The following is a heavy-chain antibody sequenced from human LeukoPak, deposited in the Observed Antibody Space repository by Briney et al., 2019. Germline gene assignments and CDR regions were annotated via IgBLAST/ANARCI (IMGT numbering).Heavy chain of an antibody. V-gene: IGHV3-30-3*01. CDR2: ISYDGSNE. CDR3: ARVGYYSSGPFSYFDY. Sequence: GRSLRLSCAASGFTFSRYAMRWVRQAPGKGLEWVAVISYDGSNEYYAESVKGRFTISRDSSVNTLYLEMNSLRVEDTAVYYCARVGYYSSGPFSYFDYWGQGTLVTVSS. D-gene: IGHD3-10*01. CDR1: GFTFSRYA. J-gene: IGHJ4*02.